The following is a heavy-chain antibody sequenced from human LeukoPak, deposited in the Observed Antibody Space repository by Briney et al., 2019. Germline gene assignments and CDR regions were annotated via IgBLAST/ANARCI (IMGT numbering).Heavy chain of an antibody. Sequence: SEILSLTCAVYGGSFSGYYWSWIRQPPGKGLEWIGEINHSGSTNYSPSLKSRVTISVDTSKNQFSLKLSSVTAADTAVYYCARRLSWSIAARDAFDIWGQGTMVTVSS. D-gene: IGHD6-6*01. CDR1: GGSFSGYY. V-gene: IGHV4-34*01. CDR2: INHSGST. CDR3: ARRLSWSIAARDAFDI. J-gene: IGHJ3*02.